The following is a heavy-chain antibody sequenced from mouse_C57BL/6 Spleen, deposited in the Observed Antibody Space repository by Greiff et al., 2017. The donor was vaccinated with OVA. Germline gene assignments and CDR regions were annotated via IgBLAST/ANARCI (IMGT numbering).Heavy chain of an antibody. CDR2: IDPETGGT. J-gene: IGHJ2*01. Sequence: VQLQQSGAELVRPGASVTLSCKASGYTFTDYEMHWVKQTPVHGLEWIGAIDPETGGTAYNQKFKGKAILTADKSSSTAYMELRSLTSEDSAVYYCTRRGGGHYFDYWGKGTTLTVSS. CDR1: GYTFTDYE. CDR3: TRRGGGHYFDY. V-gene: IGHV1-15*01.